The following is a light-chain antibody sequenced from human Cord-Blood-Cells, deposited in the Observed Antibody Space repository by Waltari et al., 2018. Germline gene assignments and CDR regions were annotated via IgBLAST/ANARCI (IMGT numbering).Light chain of an antibody. Sequence: AIQLTQSPSSLSTSVGDRVTITCRASQGISSALAWYQQKPGKAPKLLIYDASSLESGVPSRFSGSGSGTDFTLTISSLQPEDFATYYCQQFNSYLYTFGQGTKLEIK. J-gene: IGKJ2*01. V-gene: IGKV1-13*02. CDR2: DAS. CDR1: QGISSA. CDR3: QQFNSYLYT.